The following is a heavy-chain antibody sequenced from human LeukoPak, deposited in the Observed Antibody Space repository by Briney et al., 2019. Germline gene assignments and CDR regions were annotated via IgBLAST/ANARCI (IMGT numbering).Heavy chain of an antibody. CDR2: INSDGSST. CDR3: ARGHGSYGSGSYYATVGAH. V-gene: IGHV3-74*01. J-gene: IGHJ4*02. D-gene: IGHD3-10*01. CDR1: GFSFSDNW. Sequence: GGSLRLSCAASGFSFSDNWMHWVRQAPGKGLVWVSRINSDGSSTNYADSVKGRFTISRDNANNTLYLQMNSLRAEDTAVYYCARGHGSYGSGSYYATVGAHWGQGTLVTVSS.